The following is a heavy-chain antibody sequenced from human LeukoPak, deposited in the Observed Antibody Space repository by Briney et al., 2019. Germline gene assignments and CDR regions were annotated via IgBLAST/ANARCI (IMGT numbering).Heavy chain of an antibody. D-gene: IGHD3-10*01. CDR1: GFTFSSYA. CDR2: ISDSGGST. V-gene: IGHV3-23*01. Sequence: GGSLRLSCAASGFTFSSYAMSWVRQAPGKGLEWVSGISDSGGSTFYADSVKGRFTISRDNSKNTLYLQMNSLRAEDTAVYYCARDRSYSVDYWGQGTLVTVSS. CDR3: ARDRSYSVDY. J-gene: IGHJ4*02.